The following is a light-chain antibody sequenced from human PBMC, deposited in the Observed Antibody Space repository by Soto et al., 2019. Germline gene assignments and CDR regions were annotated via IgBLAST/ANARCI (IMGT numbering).Light chain of an antibody. CDR3: SSYTSSSTLYV. J-gene: IGLJ1*01. Sequence: QSALTQPASVSGSPGQSITISCTGTSSDVGTYNYVSWYQQHPGKAPKLIIYDVSNRPSGVSNRFSGSKSGNTASLTISGLQAEDEADYYCSSYTSSSTLYVFATGTQLTV. CDR1: SSDVGTYNY. CDR2: DVS. V-gene: IGLV2-14*01.